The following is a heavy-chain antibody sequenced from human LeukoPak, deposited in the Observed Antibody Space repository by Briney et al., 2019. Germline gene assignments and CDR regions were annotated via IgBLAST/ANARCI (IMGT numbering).Heavy chain of an antibody. V-gene: IGHV3-30*02. J-gene: IGHJ4*02. CDR3: AKHDFYGSGSLGSH. Sequence: DSVKGRFTISRDNSKNTLYLQMNSLGAEDTAVYYCAKHDFYGSGSLGSHCGQGTLVTVSS. D-gene: IGHD3-10*01.